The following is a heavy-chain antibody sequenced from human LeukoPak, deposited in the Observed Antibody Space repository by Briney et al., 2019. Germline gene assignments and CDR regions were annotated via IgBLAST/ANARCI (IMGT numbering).Heavy chain of an antibody. CDR3: AKNPLGSENYYYYYMDV. CDR2: IWYDGSNK. CDR1: GFTFSSYG. Sequence: PGRSLRLSCAASGFTFSSYGMHWVRQAPGKGLEWVAVIWYDGSNKYYADSVKGRFTISGDNSKNTLYLQMNSLRAEDTAVYYCAKNPLGSENYYYYYMDVWGKGTTVTVSS. D-gene: IGHD1-26*01. J-gene: IGHJ6*03. V-gene: IGHV3-33*06.